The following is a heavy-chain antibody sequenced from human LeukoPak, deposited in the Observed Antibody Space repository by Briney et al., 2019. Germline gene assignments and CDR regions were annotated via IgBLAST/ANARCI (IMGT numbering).Heavy chain of an antibody. V-gene: IGHV4-4*07. CDR3: ARAPYSSSARYSYYYYYMDV. Sequence: SETLSLTCTVSGGSLNNYYWTWIRQPAGKGLELIGRIHTSGITHYNPSLKSRVTLSADTSKGQFSLKLSSVTAADTAVYYCARAPYSSSARYSYYYYYMDVWGKGTTVTVSS. J-gene: IGHJ6*03. CDR1: GGSLNNYY. D-gene: IGHD6-6*01. CDR2: IHTSGIT.